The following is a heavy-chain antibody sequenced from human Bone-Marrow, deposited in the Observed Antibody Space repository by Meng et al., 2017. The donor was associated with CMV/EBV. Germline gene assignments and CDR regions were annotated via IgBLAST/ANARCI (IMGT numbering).Heavy chain of an antibody. Sequence: SETLSLTCTVSGGSISSYYWSWIRQPPGKGLEWIGYIYYSGSTNYNPSLKSRVTISVDTSKNQFSLKLSSVTAADTAVYYCASRWSNSGSAFDIWGQGTMVTVSS. CDR3: ASRWSNSGSAFDI. D-gene: IGHD4-23*01. CDR1: GGSISSYY. V-gene: IGHV4-59*01. J-gene: IGHJ3*02. CDR2: IYYSGST.